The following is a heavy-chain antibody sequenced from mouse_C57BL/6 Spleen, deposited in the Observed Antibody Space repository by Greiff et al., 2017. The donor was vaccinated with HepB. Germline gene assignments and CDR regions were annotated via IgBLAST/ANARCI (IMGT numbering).Heavy chain of an antibody. D-gene: IGHD2-10*02. CDR1: GYTFTSYW. V-gene: IGHV1-69*01. Sequence: QVQLQQPGAELVMPGASVKLSCKASGYTFTSYWMHWVKQRPGQGLEWIGEIDPSDSYTNYNQKFKGKSTLTVDKSSSTAYMQLSSLTSEDSAVYYCARRGYGNLYAMDYWGQGTSVTFSS. J-gene: IGHJ4*01. CDR3: ARRGYGNLYAMDY. CDR2: IDPSDSYT.